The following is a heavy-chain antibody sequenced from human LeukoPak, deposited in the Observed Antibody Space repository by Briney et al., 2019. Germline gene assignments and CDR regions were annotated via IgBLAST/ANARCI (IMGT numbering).Heavy chain of an antibody. D-gene: IGHD2-2*01. V-gene: IGHV3-23*01. Sequence: GGSLRLSCAASGFTFSSNAMSWVREAPGKGLEWVSAISISGGSTYYADSVKGRFTISRDNSENTVYLQMNSLRVEDTAVYYCAKGGYCSSTSCYGYFDSWGQGTLVTVSS. CDR3: AKGGYCSSTSCYGYFDS. CDR2: ISISGGST. J-gene: IGHJ4*02. CDR1: GFTFSSNA.